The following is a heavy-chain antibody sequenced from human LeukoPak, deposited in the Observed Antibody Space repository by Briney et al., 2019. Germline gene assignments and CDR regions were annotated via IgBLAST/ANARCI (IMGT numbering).Heavy chain of an antibody. CDR2: IDPSVGGR. CDR1: GYTFTTYY. V-gene: IGHV1-46*01. Sequence: ASVKVSCKASGYTFTTYYMHWVRQAPGQGLEWMGIIDPSVGGRGYARTFPGRGTLTRDTSTSTVYMQLSSLRSDDTAVYYCARLSQQTFDIWGQGTLVTVSS. J-gene: IGHJ3*02. CDR3: ARLSQQTFDI.